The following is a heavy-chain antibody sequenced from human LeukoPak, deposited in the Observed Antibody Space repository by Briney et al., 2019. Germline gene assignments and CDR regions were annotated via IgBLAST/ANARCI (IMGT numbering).Heavy chain of an antibody. J-gene: IGHJ4*02. CDR3: ARATLDN. V-gene: IGHV3-53*01. Sequence: GGSLRLSCAASGFTVSNDHISWVRQAPGEGLEWVSVIYSGGSTKYADSVKARFTISRDNSKNTVYLQMNSLRADDTAVYYCARATLDNWGQGTLVTVSS. CDR1: GFTVSNDH. CDR2: IYSGGST.